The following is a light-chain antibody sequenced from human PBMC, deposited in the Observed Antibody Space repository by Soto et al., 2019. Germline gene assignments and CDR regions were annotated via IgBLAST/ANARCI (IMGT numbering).Light chain of an antibody. J-gene: IGKJ5*01. Sequence: EIGMSQYPRTLPVTPGEPASISFRSSDSLLYNNTYNYLDWYVQKPGQSPQLLIYFGSNRAPGVPDRFSGSGSGTDFTLKINRVEAEDVGTYSCMQALQSLTFGQGTRLEIK. V-gene: IGKV2-28*01. CDR2: FGS. CDR1: DSLLYNNTYNY. CDR3: MQALQSLT.